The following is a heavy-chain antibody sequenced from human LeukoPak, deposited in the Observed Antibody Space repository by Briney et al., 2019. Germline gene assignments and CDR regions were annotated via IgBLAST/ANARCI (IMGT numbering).Heavy chain of an antibody. CDR1: GGSISSYY. CDR2: IYTSGST. Sequence: SETLSLTCTVSGGSISSYYWSWIRQPAGKGLEWIGRIYTSGSTNYNPSLKSRVTMSVDTSKNQFSLKLSSVTAADTAVYYCASPGREGYNEFDYWAQEPLVTVSS. V-gene: IGHV4-4*07. CDR3: ASPGREGYNEFDY. D-gene: IGHD5-24*01. J-gene: IGHJ4*02.